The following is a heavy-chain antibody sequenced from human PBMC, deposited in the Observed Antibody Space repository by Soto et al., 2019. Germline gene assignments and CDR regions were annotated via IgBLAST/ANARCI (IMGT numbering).Heavy chain of an antibody. CDR2: ISSSGSTI. V-gene: IGHV3-11*01. Sequence: QVQLVQSGAEVKKPGASVKVSCKASGYTFSDYYMSWIRQAPGKGLEWVSYISSSGSTIYYADSVKGRFTISRDNAKNSLYLQMNSLRAEDTAVYYCARDTNAFGWELITAYYGMDVWGQGTTVTVSS. J-gene: IGHJ6*02. CDR3: ARDTNAFGWELITAYYGMDV. D-gene: IGHD1-26*01. CDR1: GYTFSDYY.